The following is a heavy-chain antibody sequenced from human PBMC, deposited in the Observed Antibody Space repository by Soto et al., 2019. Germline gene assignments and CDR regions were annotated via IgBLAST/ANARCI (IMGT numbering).Heavy chain of an antibody. J-gene: IGHJ6*02. D-gene: IGHD6-6*01. CDR1: GFTFSSYG. Sequence: PGGSLRLSCAASGFTFSSYGMHWVRQAPGKGLEWVAVIWYDGSNKYYADSVKGRFTISRDNSKNTLYLQMNSLRAEDTAVYYCARYSSSGYYYYGMDVWGQGTTVTVS. V-gene: IGHV3-33*01. CDR2: IWYDGSNK. CDR3: ARYSSSGYYYYGMDV.